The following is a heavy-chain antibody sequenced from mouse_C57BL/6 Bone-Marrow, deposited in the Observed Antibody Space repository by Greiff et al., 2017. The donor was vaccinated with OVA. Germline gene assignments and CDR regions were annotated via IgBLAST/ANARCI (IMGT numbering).Heavy chain of an antibody. CDR3: ARCDYDGAIFAY. CDR1: GYTFTSYW. V-gene: IGHV1-64*01. D-gene: IGHD2-4*01. J-gene: IGHJ3*01. CDR2: IHPNSGGT. Sequence: QVQLQQPGPELVKPGASVKLSCKASGYTFTSYWMNWVKQRPGQGLEWIGMIHPNSGGTNYNEKFKGKATLTVDKSSSTAYMQLSSLTSEDSAVDYCARCDYDGAIFAYWGQGTLLTVSA.